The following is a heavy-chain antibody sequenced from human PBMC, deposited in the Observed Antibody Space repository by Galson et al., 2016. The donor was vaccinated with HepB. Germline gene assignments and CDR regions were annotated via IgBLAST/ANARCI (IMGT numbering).Heavy chain of an antibody. CDR2: ISASGDTT. CDR1: GFTLSNYA. D-gene: IGHD2-2*01. V-gene: IGHV3-23*01. Sequence: SLRLSCAASGFTLSNYAMSWVRQAPGKGLEWVSSISASGDTTYDADAVRGRFTVARDNARNTLSLQMDSLRAEDSAVYYCAKGNIVQVPAAPYAWGQGAPVTVCS. J-gene: IGHJ5*02. CDR3: AKGNIVQVPAAPYA.